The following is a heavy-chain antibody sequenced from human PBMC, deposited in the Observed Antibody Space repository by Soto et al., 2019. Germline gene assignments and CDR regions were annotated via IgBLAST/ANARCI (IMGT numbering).Heavy chain of an antibody. D-gene: IGHD2-2*03. CDR1: GGSISSSSYY. J-gene: IGHJ4*02. CDR2: IYYSGST. CDR3: ARHWISGGYDFDY. Sequence: SETLSLTCTVSGGSISSSSYYWGWIRQPPGKGLERIGSIYYSGSTYYNPSLESRVTISVDTSKNQFSLKLSSVTAADTAVYYCARHWISGGYDFDYWGQGTLVTSPQ. V-gene: IGHV4-39*01.